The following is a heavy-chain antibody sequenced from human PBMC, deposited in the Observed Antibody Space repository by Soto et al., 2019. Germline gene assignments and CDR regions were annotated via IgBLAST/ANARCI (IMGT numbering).Heavy chain of an antibody. D-gene: IGHD3-16*02. V-gene: IGHV3-30-3*01. CDR1: GFTFSSYA. CDR3: AREGSVWGSYRNTFDY. CDR2: ISYDGSNK. J-gene: IGHJ4*02. Sequence: GGSLRLSCAASGFTFSSYAMHWVRQAPGKGLEWVAVISYDGSNKYYADSVKGRFTISRDNSKNTLYLQMNSLRAEDTAVYYCAREGSVWGSYRNTFDYWGQGTLVTVSS.